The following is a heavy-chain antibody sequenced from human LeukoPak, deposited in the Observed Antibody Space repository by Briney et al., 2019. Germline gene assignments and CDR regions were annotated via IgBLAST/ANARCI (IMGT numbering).Heavy chain of an antibody. J-gene: IGHJ2*01. CDR2: FGSAGDT. CDR3: VRGALPGDNWYFDL. CDR1: GFPISAYD. V-gene: IGHV3-13*01. Sequence: GGSQRLSCATSGFPISAYDMHWVRQAPGKGLEWVSAFGSAGDTYYPGAVKGRFTISRDYATDSLYLQMNSLRAGDTAVYFCVRGALPGDNWYFDLWGRGTLVTVSS.